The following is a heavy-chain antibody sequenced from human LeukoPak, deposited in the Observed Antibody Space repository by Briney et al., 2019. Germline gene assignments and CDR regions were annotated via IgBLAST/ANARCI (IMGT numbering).Heavy chain of an antibody. CDR3: ARGKAVRGGLEAYVFDI. V-gene: IGHV4-59*01. Sequence: SETLSLTCTVSGGSISGYFWNWVRQPPGKGLEWIGYIYYSGSTNSSPSLKSRVTTSLDTSKNQFSLKLTSVTAADTAVYYCARGKAVRGGLEAYVFDIWGQGTLVTVSS. CDR2: IYYSGST. D-gene: IGHD6-6*01. J-gene: IGHJ3*02. CDR1: GGSISGYF.